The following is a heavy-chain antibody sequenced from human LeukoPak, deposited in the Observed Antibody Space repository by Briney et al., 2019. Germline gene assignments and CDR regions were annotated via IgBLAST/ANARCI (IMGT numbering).Heavy chain of an antibody. CDR3: ARGLGATGFY. J-gene: IGHJ4*02. CDR1: GGSFSGYY. Sequence: KPSETLSLTCAVYGGSFSGYYWSWIRQPPGEGLEWIGEINHSGSTNYNPSLKSRVTISVDTSKSQFSLKLSSVTAADTAAYYCARGLGATGFYWGQGTLVTVSS. CDR2: INHSGST. V-gene: IGHV4-34*01. D-gene: IGHD1-26*01.